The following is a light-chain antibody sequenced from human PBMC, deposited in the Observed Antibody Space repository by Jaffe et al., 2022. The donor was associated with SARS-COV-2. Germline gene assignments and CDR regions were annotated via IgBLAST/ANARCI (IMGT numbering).Light chain of an antibody. J-gene: IGKJ4*01. CDR3: QQYYDTPLA. V-gene: IGKV4-1*01. CDR1: QTLLYSPTNKNY. CDR2: WAS. Sequence: DIVMTQSPDSLAVSVGERATINCKSSQTLLYSPTNKNYLAWYQQKAGQPPKLLIYWASARASGVPDRFSGGGSGTDFTLTISSLQAEDVAVYYCQQYYDTPLAFGGGTRVEIK.